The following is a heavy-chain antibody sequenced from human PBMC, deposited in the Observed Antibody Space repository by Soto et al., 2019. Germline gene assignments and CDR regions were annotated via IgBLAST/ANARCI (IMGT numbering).Heavy chain of an antibody. CDR1: GYTFTSYY. J-gene: IGHJ4*02. V-gene: IGHV1-46*03. Sequence: ASVKVSCKASGYTFTSYYMHWVRQAPGQGLEWMGIINPSGGSTSYAQKFQGRVTMTRDTSTSTVYMELSSLRSEDTAVYYCATLYDSSGYYSGDSDYWGQGTLVTVSS. D-gene: IGHD3-22*01. CDR2: INPSGGST. CDR3: ATLYDSSGYYSGDSDY.